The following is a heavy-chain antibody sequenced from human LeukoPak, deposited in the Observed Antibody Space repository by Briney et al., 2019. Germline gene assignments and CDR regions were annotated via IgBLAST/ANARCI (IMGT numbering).Heavy chain of an antibody. CDR2: IIPIFGTA. CDR3: GGGHYDYVWGSYRMIDY. D-gene: IGHD3-16*02. CDR1: GGTFSSYA. J-gene: IGHJ4*02. Sequence: GSSVKVSCKASGGTFSSYAISWVRQAPGQGLAWMGGIIPIFGTANYAQKFQGRVTITADKSTSTAYMELSSLRSEDTAVYYCGGGHYDYVWGSYRMIDYWGQGTLVTVSS. V-gene: IGHV1-69*06.